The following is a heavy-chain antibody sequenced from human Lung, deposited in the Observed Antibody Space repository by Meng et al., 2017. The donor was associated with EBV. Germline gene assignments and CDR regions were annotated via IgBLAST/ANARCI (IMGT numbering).Heavy chain of an antibody. J-gene: IGHJ5*02. Sequence: VQLQQSGPGLVKPSQTLSLTCVISGYSVSSSSAAWTWIRQSPSRGLEWLGRTYYRSKWYNDYAVSVKSRITINPDTSKNQLSLQLNSVTPEDTAVYYCARVVAGRYNWFDPWGQGTLVTVSS. D-gene: IGHD6-6*01. CDR3: ARVVAGRYNWFDP. CDR2: TYYRSKWYN. V-gene: IGHV6-1*01. CDR1: GYSVSSSSAA.